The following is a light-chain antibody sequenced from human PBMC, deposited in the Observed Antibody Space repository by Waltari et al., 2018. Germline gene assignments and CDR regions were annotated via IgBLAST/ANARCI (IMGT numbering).Light chain of an antibody. J-gene: IGKJ2*01. CDR3: QQYKNWPPMYT. CDR1: QSVSSR. CDR2: GAS. Sequence: EIVMTQSPATLSVSPGERATLSCRASQSVSSRLAWYQQKPGLAPRLLIYGASTRATGIPARFSGSGSGTEFTLTINSLQSEDSAVYYCQQYKNWPPMYTFGQGTKLEIK. V-gene: IGKV3-15*01.